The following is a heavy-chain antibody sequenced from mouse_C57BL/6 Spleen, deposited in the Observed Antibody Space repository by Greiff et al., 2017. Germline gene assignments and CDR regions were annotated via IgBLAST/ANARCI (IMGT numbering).Heavy chain of an antibody. J-gene: IGHJ4*01. CDR1: GFSLTSYA. D-gene: IGHD1-1*01. V-gene: IGHV2-9-1*01. Sequence: QVQLQQSGPGLVAPSQSLSITCTVSGFSLTSYAISWVRQPPGKGLEWLGVIWTGGGTHYNSALKSRLSISKDNSKSQVFLKMNILLTDHTTRYYCARNYGSSNYAMDYWGQGTSVTVSS. CDR2: IWTGGGT. CDR3: ARNYGSSNYAMDY.